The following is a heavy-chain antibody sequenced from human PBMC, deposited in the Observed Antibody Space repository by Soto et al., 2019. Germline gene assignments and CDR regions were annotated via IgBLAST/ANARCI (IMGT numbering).Heavy chain of an antibody. D-gene: IGHD3-22*01. V-gene: IGHV1-3*01. Sequence: ASVKVSCKASGYTFTSYAMHWVRQAPGQRLERMGWINAGNGNTKYSQKFQGRVTITRDTSASTAYMELSSLRSEDTAVYYCARGRIVVVSNWFDPWGQGTLVTVSS. CDR2: INAGNGNT. CDR1: GYTFTSYA. CDR3: ARGRIVVVSNWFDP. J-gene: IGHJ5*02.